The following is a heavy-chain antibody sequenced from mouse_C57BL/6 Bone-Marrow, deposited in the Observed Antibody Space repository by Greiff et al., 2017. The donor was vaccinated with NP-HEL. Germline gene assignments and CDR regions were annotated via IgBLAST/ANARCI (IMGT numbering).Heavy chain of an antibody. V-gene: IGHV1-81*01. CDR1: GYTFTSYG. CDR2: IYPRSGNT. J-gene: IGHJ3*01. D-gene: IGHD2-1*01. CDR3: ARSPSNYAWFAY. Sequence: VQLQQSGAELARPGASVKLSCKASGYTFTSYGISWVKQRTGQGLEWIGEIYPRSGNTYYNEKFTGKATLTADKSSSTAYMELRSLTSEDSAVYFCARSPSNYAWFAYWGQGTLVTVSA.